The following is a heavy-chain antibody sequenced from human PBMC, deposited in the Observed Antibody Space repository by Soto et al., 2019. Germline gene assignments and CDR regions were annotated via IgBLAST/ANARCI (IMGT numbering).Heavy chain of an antibody. V-gene: IGHV7-4-1*01. CDR2: INTNTGNP. J-gene: IGHJ6*02. CDR3: AHIESQATANYYYYGMDV. D-gene: IGHD2-21*02. Sequence: GASVKVSCKASGYTFTSYAINWVRQAPGQGLEWMGWINTNTGNPTYAQGFTGRFVFSLDTSVSTAYLQICSLKAEDTAVYYCAHIESQATANYYYYGMDVWGQGTTVTVSS. CDR1: GYTFTSYA.